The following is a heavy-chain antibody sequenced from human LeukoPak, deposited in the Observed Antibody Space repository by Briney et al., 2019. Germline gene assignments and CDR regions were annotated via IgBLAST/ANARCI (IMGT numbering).Heavy chain of an antibody. V-gene: IGHV3-66*01. CDR2: LYSSGYS. J-gene: IGHJ5*02. CDR1: GFSVSSNY. Sequence: GGSLTLSCAASGFSVSSNYMSWARQAPGKGLEWVSVLYSSGYSKYADSVKGRFSISRDTSENTLSLQMNSLRAEDSAVCYCAAKGNGYTGTYVFAHWGRGTLVTVSS. CDR3: AAKGNGYTGTYVFAH. D-gene: IGHD5-12*01.